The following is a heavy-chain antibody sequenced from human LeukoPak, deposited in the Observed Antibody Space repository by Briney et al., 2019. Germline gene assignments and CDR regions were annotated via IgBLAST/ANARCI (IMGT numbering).Heavy chain of an antibody. Sequence: SETLSLTCSVSGGSITSYYWNWIRQPAGKELEWIGRIYAGGSTNYNPSLKSRVTMSVDTSKNQFSLKLSPVTAADTAVYYCAREEYSSSSGDYWGQGTLVTVSS. V-gene: IGHV4-4*07. J-gene: IGHJ4*02. CDR2: IYAGGST. CDR3: AREEYSSSSGDY. CDR1: GGSITSYY. D-gene: IGHD6-6*01.